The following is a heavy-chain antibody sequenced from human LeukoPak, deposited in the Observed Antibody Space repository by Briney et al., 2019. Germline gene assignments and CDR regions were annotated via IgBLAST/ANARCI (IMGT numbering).Heavy chain of an antibody. D-gene: IGHD3-10*01. J-gene: IGHJ5*02. CDR3: AKNDQVRGIFALHA. CDR1: GFTVSSNY. V-gene: IGHV3-53*01. Sequence: GGSLRLSCAASGFTVSSNYMSWVRQAPGKGLEWVSIIYSGGTTYYADSVEGRFTVSRDNVKKMVSLQMNSLRGEDTAVYYCAKNDQVRGIFALHAWGQGTLVTVSS. CDR2: IYSGGTT.